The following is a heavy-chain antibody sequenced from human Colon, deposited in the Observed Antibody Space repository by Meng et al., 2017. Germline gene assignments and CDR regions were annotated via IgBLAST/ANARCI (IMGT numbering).Heavy chain of an antibody. CDR2: ISGSGSTI. CDR3: ARARSTDYYYGLGF. Sequence: GESLKISCAASGFTFSSYEMNWVRQAPGKGLEWVSDISGSGSTIYYADSVKGRFTISRDNAKSSLCLQMNSLRAEDTAVYYCARARSTDYYYGLGFWGQGTTVTVSS. V-gene: IGHV3-48*03. D-gene: IGHD1-26*01. J-gene: IGHJ6*02. CDR1: GFTFSSYE.